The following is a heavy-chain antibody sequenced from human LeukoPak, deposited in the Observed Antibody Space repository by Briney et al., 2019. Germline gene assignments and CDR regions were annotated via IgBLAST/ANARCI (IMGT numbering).Heavy chain of an antibody. Sequence: GGSLRLSCAASGFTFSYYGMHWVRQAPDKGPEWLAVISYDGAKKYYADSVKGRFTISRDNSKNTLYLQMNSLRAEDTAAYYCARSDCTSTSCSHFFHYWGQGTLVTVSS. CDR1: GFTFSYYG. J-gene: IGHJ4*02. V-gene: IGHV3-30*03. D-gene: IGHD2-2*01. CDR2: ISYDGAKK. CDR3: ARSDCTSTSCSHFFHY.